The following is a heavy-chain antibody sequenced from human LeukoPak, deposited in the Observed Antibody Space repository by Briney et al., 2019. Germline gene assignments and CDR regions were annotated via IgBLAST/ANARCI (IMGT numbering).Heavy chain of an antibody. D-gene: IGHD2-8*01. CDR1: GFTFTSSA. Sequence: SVKVSCKASGFTFTSSAMHWVRQARGQRLEWIGWIVVSSGNANYAQKFQERVTITRDMSTSTAYMELSSLRSEDTAVSYCPASAYCTKDVCDLSPQSSSWKDIDYWGQGTLVTVSS. V-gene: IGHV1-58*02. J-gene: IGHJ4*02. CDR2: IVVSSGNA. CDR3: PASAYCTKDVCDLSPQSSSWKDIDY.